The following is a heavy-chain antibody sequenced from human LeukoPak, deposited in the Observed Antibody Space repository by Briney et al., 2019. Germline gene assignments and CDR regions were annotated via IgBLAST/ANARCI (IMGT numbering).Heavy chain of an antibody. CDR2: IYYSGST. CDR3: ARSDQLGIRDY. D-gene: IGHD3-16*01. Sequence: SETLSLTCTVSGGSISSYYWSWIRQPPGKGLEWIGYIYYSGSTNYNPSLKSRVTISVDTSKNQFSLKLSSVTAADTAVYYCARSDQLGIRDYWGQGTLVTVSS. V-gene: IGHV4-59*01. CDR1: GGSISSYY. J-gene: IGHJ4*02.